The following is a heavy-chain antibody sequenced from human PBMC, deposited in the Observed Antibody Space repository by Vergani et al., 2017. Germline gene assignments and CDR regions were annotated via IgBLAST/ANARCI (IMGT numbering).Heavy chain of an antibody. D-gene: IGHD3-9*01. J-gene: IGHJ4*02. CDR3: ARGDYVILTGYRY. CDR2: INPSGGHT. Sequence: QVQLVQSGAEVKKPGASVKVSCKASGYTFTGYYMQWVRQAPGQGLEWMGIINPSGGHTNYAQKFQGRVTMTRDTSTSTVYIELSSLRSEDTAIYYCARGDYVILTGYRYWGQGTLVTVSA. CDR1: GYTFTGYY. V-gene: IGHV1-46*03.